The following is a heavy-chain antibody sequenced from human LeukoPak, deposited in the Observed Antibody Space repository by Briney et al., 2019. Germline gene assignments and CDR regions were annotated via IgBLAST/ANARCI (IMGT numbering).Heavy chain of an antibody. V-gene: IGHV3-23*01. Sequence: GGSLRLPCAASGFTFSSYSMSWVRQAPGKGLEWVSVISGSGGSTYYADSVKGRFTISRDNSKNTLYLQMNSLRAEDTAIYYCAKCLSSTSCRNFDSWGQGTLVTVSS. CDR2: ISGSGGST. J-gene: IGHJ4*02. D-gene: IGHD2-2*01. CDR3: AKCLSSTSCRNFDS. CDR1: GFTFSSYS.